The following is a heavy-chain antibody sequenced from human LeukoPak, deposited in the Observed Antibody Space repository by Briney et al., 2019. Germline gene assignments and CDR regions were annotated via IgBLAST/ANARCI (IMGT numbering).Heavy chain of an antibody. J-gene: IGHJ5*02. CDR1: GGSFSGYC. D-gene: IGHD2-15*01. Sequence: SETLSLTCAVYGGSFSGYCWSWIRQPPGKGLEWIGEINHSGSTNYNPSLKSRVTISVDTSKNQFSLKLSSVTAADTAVYYCARLPRGYCSGGSCYSERNWFDPWGQGTLVTVSS. CDR2: INHSGST. V-gene: IGHV4-34*01. CDR3: ARLPRGYCSGGSCYSERNWFDP.